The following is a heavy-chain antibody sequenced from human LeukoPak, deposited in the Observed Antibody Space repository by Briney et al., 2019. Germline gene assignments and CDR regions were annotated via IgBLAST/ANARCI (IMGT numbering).Heavy chain of an antibody. CDR1: GFTFSNAW. J-gene: IGHJ6*03. V-gene: IGHV3-7*01. Sequence: GGSLRLSCAASGFTFSNAWMSWVRQAPGKGLEWVANIKQDGSEKYYVDSVKGRFTISRDNAKNSLYMQMNSLRAEDTAVYYCARVYGDLLLHYYYYMDVWGKGTTVTVSS. D-gene: IGHD4-17*01. CDR2: IKQDGSEK. CDR3: ARVYGDLLLHYYYYMDV.